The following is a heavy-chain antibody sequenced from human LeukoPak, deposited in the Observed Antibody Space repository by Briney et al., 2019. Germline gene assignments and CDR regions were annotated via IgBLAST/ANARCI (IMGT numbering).Heavy chain of an antibody. CDR1: GFTFSSYW. V-gene: IGHV3-74*01. J-gene: IGHJ4*02. Sequence: GGSLRLSCAASGFTFSSYWMSWVRQAPGKGLVWVSRINSDGSSTSYADSVKGRFTISRDNAKNTLYLQMNSLRAEDTAIYYCTRTYGGFDYWGQGTLVTVSS. CDR3: TRTYGGFDY. CDR2: INSDGSST. D-gene: IGHD2-21*01.